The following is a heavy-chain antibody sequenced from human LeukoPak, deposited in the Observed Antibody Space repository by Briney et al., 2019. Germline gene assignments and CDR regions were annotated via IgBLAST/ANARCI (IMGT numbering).Heavy chain of an antibody. Sequence: GGSLRLSCAVSGFTFSSYSMHWVRQAPGKGLEWVSCIRTVSTIYYADAMKGRFTVSRENAKNSLYWEMNSMGAEETAVYYCAREGMPSGATKIFDYWGQGTLVAVSS. D-gene: IGHD2-2*01. V-gene: IGHV3-21*01. CDR2: IRTVSTI. J-gene: IGHJ4*02. CDR1: GFTFSSYS. CDR3: AREGMPSGATKIFDY.